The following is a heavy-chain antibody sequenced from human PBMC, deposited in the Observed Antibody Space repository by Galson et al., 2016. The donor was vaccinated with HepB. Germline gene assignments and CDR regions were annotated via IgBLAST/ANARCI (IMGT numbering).Heavy chain of an antibody. CDR3: AKRAGGGTYYAIDY. D-gene: IGHD1-26*01. CDR1: GFTFSTYW. V-gene: IGHV3-74*01. Sequence: SLRLSCAASGFTFSTYWMHWVRQVPGMGLVWVSRVNSDGSRTTYVDSVKGRFTISRDNAKNTLYLQMNSLRVEDTALYFCAKRAGGGTYYAIDYWGQGTLVTVAS. J-gene: IGHJ4*02. CDR2: VNSDGSRT.